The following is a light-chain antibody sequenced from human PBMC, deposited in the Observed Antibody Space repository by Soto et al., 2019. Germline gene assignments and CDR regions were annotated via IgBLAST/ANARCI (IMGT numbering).Light chain of an antibody. CDR1: SSNIGSNT. V-gene: IGLV1-44*01. J-gene: IGLJ2*01. CDR2: TNN. CDR3: ATWDDSLNAVV. Sequence: QSVLTQPPSASGTPGQRFSISCSGSSSNIGSNTVNWYQQLPGTAPKLLIYTNNQRPSGVPDRFSGSKSGTSASLAISGLRSVDEADYYCATWDDSLNAVVFGGGTQLTVL.